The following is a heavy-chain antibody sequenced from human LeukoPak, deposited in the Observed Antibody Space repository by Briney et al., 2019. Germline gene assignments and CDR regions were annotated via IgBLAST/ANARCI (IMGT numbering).Heavy chain of an antibody. Sequence: GSLRLSCAASGFTFSNDVMSWVRQAPGKGPEWVSSIDGGGGGTDYADSVRGRFTISRDNFKNTSYLQMNSLRADGTAVYYCARRIGGTKDYWGQGAQVTVSS. J-gene: IGHJ4*02. D-gene: IGHD3-3*01. CDR2: IDGGGGGT. CDR3: ARRIGGTKDY. CDR1: GFTFSNDV. V-gene: IGHV3-23*01.